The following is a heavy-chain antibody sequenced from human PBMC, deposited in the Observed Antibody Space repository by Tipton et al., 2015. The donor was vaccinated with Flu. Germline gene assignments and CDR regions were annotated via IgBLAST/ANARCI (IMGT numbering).Heavy chain of an antibody. J-gene: IGHJ3*02. CDR2: MNPNSGNT. CDR1: GYTFTSYD. V-gene: IGHV1-8*01. CDR3: ARDIVVVPAAMEAYDI. Sequence: QLVQSGPEVKKPGASVKVSCKASGYTFTSYDINWVRQSTGQGLEWMGWMNPNSGNTGYAQKFQGRVTMTRNTSISTAYLELSSLRSEDTAVYYCARDIVVVPAAMEAYDIWGQGTMVTVSS. D-gene: IGHD2-2*01.